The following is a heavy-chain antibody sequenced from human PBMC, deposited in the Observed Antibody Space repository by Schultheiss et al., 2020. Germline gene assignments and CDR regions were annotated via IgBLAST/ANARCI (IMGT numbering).Heavy chain of an antibody. J-gene: IGHJ4*02. D-gene: IGHD4-17*01. CDR1: GGSFSGYY. CDR3: ARDLYGDYGTFDY. V-gene: IGHV4-4*07. CDR2: IYASGST. Sequence: GSLRLSCAVYGGSFSGYYWSWIRQPAGKGLEWIGRIYASGSTNYNPSLKSRVTISVDTSKNQFSLKLSSVTAADTAVYYCARDLYGDYGTFDYWGQGTLVTVSS.